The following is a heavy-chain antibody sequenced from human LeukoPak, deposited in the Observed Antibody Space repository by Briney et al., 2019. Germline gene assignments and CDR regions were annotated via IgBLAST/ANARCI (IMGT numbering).Heavy chain of an antibody. Sequence: TGGSLRLSCAASGFTFSGSAMHWVRQASGKGLEWVGRIRSKANSYATAYAASVKGRFTISRDDSKNTAYLQMNSLKTEDTAVYYCTRLVEGMTTVTTNLAYWGQGTLVTVSS. CDR2: IRSKANSYAT. CDR1: GFTFSGSA. CDR3: TRLVEGMTTVTTNLAY. D-gene: IGHD4-17*01. J-gene: IGHJ4*02. V-gene: IGHV3-73*01.